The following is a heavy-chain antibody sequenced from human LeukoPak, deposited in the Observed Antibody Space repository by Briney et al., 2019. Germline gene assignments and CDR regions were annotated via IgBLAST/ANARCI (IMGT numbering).Heavy chain of an antibody. CDR2: INPNSGGT. CDR3: ARASSPYSSSWYYFDY. D-gene: IGHD6-13*01. CDR1: GYTFTGYY. V-gene: IGHV1-2*02. Sequence: ASVKVPCKASGYTFTGYYMHWVRQAPGQGLEWMGWINPNSGGTNYAQKFQGRVTMTRDTSISTAYMELSRLRPDDTAVYYCARASSPYSSSWYYFDYWGQGTLVTVSS. J-gene: IGHJ4*02.